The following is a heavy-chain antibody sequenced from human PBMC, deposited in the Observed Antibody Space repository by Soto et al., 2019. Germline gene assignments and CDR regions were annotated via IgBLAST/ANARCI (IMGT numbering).Heavy chain of an antibody. J-gene: IGHJ4*02. D-gene: IGHD3-10*01. CDR2: IIPIFGTA. CDR3: ARNPYYYGSGSYSPGEDY. V-gene: IGHV1-69*01. CDR1: GGTFSSYA. Sequence: QVQLVQSGAEVKKPGSSVKVSCKASGGTFSSYAISWVRQAPGQGLEWMGGIIPIFGTANSAQKFQGRVTITADESTSTAYMELSSLRSEDTAVYYCARNPYYYGSGSYSPGEDYWGQGTLVTVSS.